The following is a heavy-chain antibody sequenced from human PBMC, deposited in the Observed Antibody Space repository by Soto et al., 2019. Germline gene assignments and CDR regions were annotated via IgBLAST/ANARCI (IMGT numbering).Heavy chain of an antibody. CDR1: GFTFSSYS. J-gene: IGHJ6*02. Sequence: HPGGSLRLSCAASGFTFSSYSMNWVRQAPGKGLEWVSYISSSSSTIYYADSVKGRFTISRDNAKNSLYLQMNSLRDEDTAVYYCARAGGYCSSTSCYHGVHYYYYYGMDVWGQGTTVTVSS. D-gene: IGHD2-2*01. CDR3: ARAGGYCSSTSCYHGVHYYYYYGMDV. CDR2: ISSSSSTI. V-gene: IGHV3-48*02.